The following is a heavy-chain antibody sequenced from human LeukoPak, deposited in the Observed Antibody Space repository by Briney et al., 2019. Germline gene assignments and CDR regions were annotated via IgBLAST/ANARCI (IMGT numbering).Heavy chain of an antibody. CDR3: VKEIKYVGATYLHS. CDR2: ISSNGKTI. CDR1: GFTFSSYN. J-gene: IGHJ4*02. V-gene: IGHV3-48*01. D-gene: IGHD1-26*01. Sequence: GGSLRLSCATSGFTFSSYNMNWVRQAPGKGLEWVSFISSNGKTIHYADSVKGRFTISRDNAKNSLYLQMDSLRAEDTAMYYCVKEIKYVGATYLHSWGQGTLVTVSS.